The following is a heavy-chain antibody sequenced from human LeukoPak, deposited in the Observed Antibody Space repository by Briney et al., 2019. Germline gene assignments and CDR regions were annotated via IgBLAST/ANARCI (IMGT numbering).Heavy chain of an antibody. D-gene: IGHD3-22*01. CDR3: ARDLASSGYYWG. V-gene: IGHV1-46*01. CDR2: INPSGGST. Sequence: ASVKVSCKASGYTFTSYGISWVRQAPGQGLEWMGIINPSGGSTSYAQKFQGRVTMTRDTSTSTVYMELSSLRSEDTAVYYCARDLASSGYYWGWGQGTLVTVSS. CDR1: GYTFTSYG. J-gene: IGHJ4*02.